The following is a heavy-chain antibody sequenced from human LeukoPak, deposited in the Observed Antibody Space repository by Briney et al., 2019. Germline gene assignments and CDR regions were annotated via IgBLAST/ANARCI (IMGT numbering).Heavy chain of an antibody. J-gene: IGHJ4*02. Sequence: ASVKVSCKASGYTFTSYGISWVRQAPGQGLEWMGWISVYNGKTNYTQKMQGRVTMTTDTSTSTAYMELRSLISDDTAVYYCARDTIAPGPYFFDNWGQGTLVTVSS. CDR2: ISVYNGKT. CDR1: GYTFTSYG. CDR3: ARDTIAPGPYFFDN. V-gene: IGHV1-18*01. D-gene: IGHD6-13*01.